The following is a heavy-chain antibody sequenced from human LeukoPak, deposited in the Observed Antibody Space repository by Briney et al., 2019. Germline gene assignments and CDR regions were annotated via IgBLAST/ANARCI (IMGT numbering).Heavy chain of an antibody. V-gene: IGHV3-11*04. D-gene: IGHD1-7*01. CDR2: ISDTARTK. CDR1: GFTFSDYY. CDR3: AGVNYWNYPF. J-gene: IGHJ4*02. Sequence: GGSLRLSCAASGFTFSDYYMTWIRQTPGKGLEWVSYISDTARTKSYADSVKGRFTISRDNAKNSLYLRMNSLRVEDTAVYYCAGVNYWNYPFWGQGTLVTVSS.